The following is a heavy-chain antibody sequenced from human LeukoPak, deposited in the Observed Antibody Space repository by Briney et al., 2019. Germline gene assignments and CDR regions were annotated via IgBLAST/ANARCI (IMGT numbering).Heavy chain of an antibody. CDR2: ISSSSSYI. J-gene: IGHJ4*02. V-gene: IGHV3-21*01. CDR1: GFTFDDYG. CDR3: ARSLSYDSSGYPYYFDY. Sequence: GGSLRLSCAASGFTFDDYGMSWVRQAPGKGLEWVSSISSSSSYIYYADSVKGRFTISRDNAKNSLYLQMNSLRAEDTTVYYCARSLSYDSSGYPYYFDYWGQGTLVTVSS. D-gene: IGHD3-22*01.